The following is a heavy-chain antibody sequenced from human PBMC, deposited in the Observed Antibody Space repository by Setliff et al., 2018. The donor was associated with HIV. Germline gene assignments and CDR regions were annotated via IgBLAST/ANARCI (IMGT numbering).Heavy chain of an antibody. CDR1: GYTFTNYD. J-gene: IGHJ3*02. CDR2: ISAHNGKT. CDR3: ARGGQSPYYYGSGSPHDPFDI. V-gene: IGHV1-18*01. Sequence: ASVKVSCKASGYTFTNYDISWVRQAPGQGLEWMGCISAHNGKTNYAQTFQGRVTMTSDTSTTTAYMELRTLRSDDAAVYYCARGGQSPYYYGSGSPHDPFDIWGQGTTVTVSS. D-gene: IGHD3-10*01.